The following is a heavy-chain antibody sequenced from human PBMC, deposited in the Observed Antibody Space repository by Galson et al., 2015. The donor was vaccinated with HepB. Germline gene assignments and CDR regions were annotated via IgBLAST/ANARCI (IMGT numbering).Heavy chain of an antibody. CDR3: ARELRYLSGYHFDY. CDR1: GFNFRTYS. D-gene: IGHD3-9*01. Sequence: SLRLSCAVSGFNFRTYSINWVRQAPGKGLEWVSYISSSSNTIYYADSVKGRFTISRDNAKNSLYLQMNSLTAEDTAVYYCARELRYLSGYHFDYWGQGTLVAVSS. CDR2: ISSSSNTI. V-gene: IGHV3-48*01. J-gene: IGHJ4*02.